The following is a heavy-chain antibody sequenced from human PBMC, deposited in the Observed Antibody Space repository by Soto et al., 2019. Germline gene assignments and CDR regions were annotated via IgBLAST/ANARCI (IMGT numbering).Heavy chain of an antibody. J-gene: IGHJ6*02. CDR3: ARDEYCSGGSCYSRPAGYYYYGMDV. CDR1: GGSFSGYY. CDR2: INHSGGT. D-gene: IGHD2-15*01. V-gene: IGHV4-34*01. Sequence: SETLSLTCAVYGGSFSGYYWSWIRQPPGKGLEWIGEINHSGGTNYNPSLKSRVTISVDTSKNQFSLKLSSVTAADTAVYYCARDEYCSGGSCYSRPAGYYYYGMDVWGQGTTVTVSS.